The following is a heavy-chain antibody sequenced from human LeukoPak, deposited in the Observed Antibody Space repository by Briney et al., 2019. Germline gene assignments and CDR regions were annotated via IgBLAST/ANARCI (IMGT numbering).Heavy chain of an antibody. CDR1: GGSISSYY. D-gene: IGHD3-22*01. Sequence: SETLSLTCTVSGGSISSYYWSWIRQPPGKGLEWIGYIYYSGSTNYNPSLKSRVTISVDTSKNQFSLKLSSVTAADTAVYYCARSVGAYYGYFDYWGQGTLVTVSS. J-gene: IGHJ4*02. CDR2: IYYSGST. CDR3: ARSVGAYYGYFDY. V-gene: IGHV4-59*01.